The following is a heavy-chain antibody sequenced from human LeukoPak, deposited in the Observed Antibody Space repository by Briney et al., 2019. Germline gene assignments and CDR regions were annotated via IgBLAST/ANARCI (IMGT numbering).Heavy chain of an antibody. V-gene: IGHV1-46*01. CDR2: INPSGGST. CDR1: GYTFTSYY. CDR3: ARPHLDPYYFDY. J-gene: IGHJ4*02. Sequence: GASVKVSCKASGYTFTSYYMHWVRQAPGQGLEWMGIINPSGGSTSYAQKFQGRVTMTRDTSISTAYMELSRLRSDDTAVYYCARPHLDPYYFDYWGQGTLVTVSS.